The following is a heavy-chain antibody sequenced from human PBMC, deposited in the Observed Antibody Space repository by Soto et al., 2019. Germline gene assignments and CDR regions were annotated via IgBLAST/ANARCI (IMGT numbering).Heavy chain of an antibody. Sequence: QVQLQESGPGLVKPSGTLSLTCAVSGGSISSSNWWSWVRQPPGKGLEWIGEIYHSGTTNYNPSRKSRVTLSVYKSKNQFALKLSSVTAADTAVYCCARVSGSYYGGMDVWGQGTTVTVSS. CDR2: IYHSGTT. CDR1: GGSISSSNW. V-gene: IGHV4-4*01. CDR3: ARVSGSYYGGMDV. D-gene: IGHD1-26*01. J-gene: IGHJ6*02.